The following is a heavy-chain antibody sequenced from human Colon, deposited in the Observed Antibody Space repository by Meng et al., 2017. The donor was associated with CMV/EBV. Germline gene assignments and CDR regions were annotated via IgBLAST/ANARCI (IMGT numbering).Heavy chain of an antibody. CDR1: GASTSTTEW. J-gene: IGHJ4*02. V-gene: IGHV4-4*02. D-gene: IGHD2-8*01. Sequence: SETLSLTCRVSGASTSTTEWWSWVRQTPERGREWIGEIHYSGKTNYNPSLESRVTISVDKSENHFSLHLTSMTAADTAVYYCAHQISEVYAHSFWGQGTLVTVSS. CDR3: AHQISEVYAHSF. CDR2: IHYSGKT.